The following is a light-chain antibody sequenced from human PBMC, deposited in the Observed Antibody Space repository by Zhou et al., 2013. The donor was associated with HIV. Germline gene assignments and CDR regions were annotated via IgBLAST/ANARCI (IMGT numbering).Light chain of an antibody. CDR1: QGIGSW. CDR3: QQYYDYPRT. CDR2: GAS. V-gene: IGKV1-8*01. Sequence: AIRLNQSPSSLSASTGDRVTITCRASQGIGSWLAWYQQIPGTAPKLLIYGASSLPRGVPSRFSGSGSGTDFSLTISCLQSDDFATYYCQQYYDYPRTFGQGTSVEI. J-gene: IGKJ1*01.